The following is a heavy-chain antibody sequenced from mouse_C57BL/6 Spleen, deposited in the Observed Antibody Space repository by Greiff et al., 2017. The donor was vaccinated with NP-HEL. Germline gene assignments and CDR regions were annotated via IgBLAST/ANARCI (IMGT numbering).Heavy chain of an antibody. CDR1: GYSFTDYN. CDR2: INPNYGTT. Sequence: LVESGPELVKPGASVKISCKASGYSFTDYNMNWVKQSNGKSLEWIGVINPNYGTTSYNQKFKGKATLTVDQSSSTAYMQLNSLTSEDSAVYYCARRGYYYYSSSSSYAMDYWGQGTSVTVSS. CDR3: ARRGYYYYSSSSSYAMDY. D-gene: IGHD1-1*01. V-gene: IGHV1-39*01. J-gene: IGHJ4*01.